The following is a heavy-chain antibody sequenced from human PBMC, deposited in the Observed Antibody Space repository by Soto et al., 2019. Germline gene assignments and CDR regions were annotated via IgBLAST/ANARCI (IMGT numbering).Heavy chain of an antibody. D-gene: IGHD2-2*01. Sequence: QVQLVESGGGVVQPGRSLRLSCAASGFTFSSYGMHWVRQAPGKGLEWVAVISYDGSNKYYADSVKGRFTISRDNSKNTLYLQMNSLRAEDTAVYYCAKDIVVVPAAYYYYYGMDVWGQGTTVTVSS. CDR2: ISYDGSNK. CDR3: AKDIVVVPAAYYYYYGMDV. J-gene: IGHJ6*02. CDR1: GFTFSSYG. V-gene: IGHV3-30*18.